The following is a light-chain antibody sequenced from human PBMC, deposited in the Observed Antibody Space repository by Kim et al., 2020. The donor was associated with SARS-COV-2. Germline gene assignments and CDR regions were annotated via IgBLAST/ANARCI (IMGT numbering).Light chain of an antibody. Sequence: SRGYTLPAMGRAIQTVSTWWAGCDQKPGKSSNRLLYLASTLERGVPSRFSGSGSGTEFTLTIDSLQPDDFATYYCQLYIRFPYTFGQGTKLEI. CDR1: QTVSTW. J-gene: IGKJ2*01. CDR3: QLYIRFPYT. V-gene: IGKV1-5*03. CDR2: LAS.